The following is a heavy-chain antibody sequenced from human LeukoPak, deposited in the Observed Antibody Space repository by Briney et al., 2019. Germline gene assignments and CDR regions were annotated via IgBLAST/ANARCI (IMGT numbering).Heavy chain of an antibody. V-gene: IGHV3-48*04. CDR2: ISSFSGTI. CDR1: GITFSSYS. CDR3: AKVAKYYYGSETYYFFEH. D-gene: IGHD3-10*01. J-gene: IGHJ4*02. Sequence: GALRLSCVASGITFSSYSMNWVRQAPGKGLEWVSYISSFSGTINYADSVKGRFTISRDNAKNSLYLQMNSLRVEDTAVYYCAKVAKYYYGSETYYFFEHWGQGTPVTASS.